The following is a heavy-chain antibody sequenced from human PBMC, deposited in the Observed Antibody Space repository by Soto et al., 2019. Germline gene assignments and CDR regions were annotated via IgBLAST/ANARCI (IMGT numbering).Heavy chain of an antibody. CDR1: GGSINSGGYY. D-gene: IGHD2-15*01. J-gene: IGHJ4*02. CDR3: AREGRYCTGGTCYAGNFDY. V-gene: IGHV4-31*03. CDR2: IYYSGST. Sequence: QVQLQESGPGLVKPSQTLPLTCTVSGGSINSGGYYWSWIRQHPGKDLEWIGYIYYSGSTYYNPSLKLRVTISIETSKNQFSRKLRAVTAADTAVYYCAREGRYCTGGTCYAGNFDYWGQGTLVTVSS.